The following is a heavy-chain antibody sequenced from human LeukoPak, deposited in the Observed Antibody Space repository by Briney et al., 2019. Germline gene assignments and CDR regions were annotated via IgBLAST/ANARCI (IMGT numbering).Heavy chain of an antibody. CDR3: ARPAYTAAYDL. Sequence: GGSLRLSCAASGLSFSTYWMTWVRQAPGKGLEWVANMKGDGSEIHYVDSVKGRFTISRDNAKNSLYLQMNSLRAEDTALYYCARPAYTAAYDLWGQGTMVTVSS. J-gene: IGHJ3*01. D-gene: IGHD3-16*01. CDR1: GLSFSTYW. CDR2: MKGDGSEI. V-gene: IGHV3-7*01.